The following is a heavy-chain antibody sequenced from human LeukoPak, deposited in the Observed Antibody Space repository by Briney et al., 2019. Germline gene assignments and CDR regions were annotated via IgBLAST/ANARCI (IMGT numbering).Heavy chain of an antibody. CDR2: INSDGSST. D-gene: IGHD2-15*01. CDR3: ARVVCSGGSCSPFYFDY. J-gene: IGHJ4*02. V-gene: IGHV3-74*01. Sequence: PGGSLRLSCAASGFTFSSYWMHWVRQAPGKGVVWVSRINSDGSSTNYADSVKGRFTISRDNAKNTLYLQMNSLRAEDTAVYYCARVVCSGGSCSPFYFDYWGQGTLVTVSS. CDR1: GFTFSSYW.